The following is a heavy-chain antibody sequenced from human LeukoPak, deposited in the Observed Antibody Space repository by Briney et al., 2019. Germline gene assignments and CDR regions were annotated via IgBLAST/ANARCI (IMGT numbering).Heavy chain of an antibody. CDR2: ITGSGGST. J-gene: IGHJ2*01. D-gene: IGHD5-18*01. Sequence: GGSLRLSCAASGFTFSGYAMSWVRQAPGKGLEWVSAITGSGGSTYYADSVKGRFTISRDNSKNTLYLQMNSLRAEDTAVYYCAKDTASSWWYFDLWGRGTLVTVSS. CDR1: GFTFSGYA. CDR3: AKDTASSWWYFDL. V-gene: IGHV3-23*01.